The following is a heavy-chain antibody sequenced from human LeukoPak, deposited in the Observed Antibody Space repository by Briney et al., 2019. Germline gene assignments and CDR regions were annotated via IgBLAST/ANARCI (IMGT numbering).Heavy chain of an antibody. CDR3: ARGVATMVRGVIIDWFDP. D-gene: IGHD3-10*01. CDR2: ISNSGSTI. V-gene: IGHV3-48*03. Sequence: GGSLRLSCAASGFTFSSYEMNWVRQAPGKGLEWVSYISNSGSTIYYTDSVKGRFTISRDNAKNSLYLQMNSLRAEDTAVYYCARGVATMVRGVIIDWFDPWGQGALVTVSS. CDR1: GFTFSSYE. J-gene: IGHJ5*02.